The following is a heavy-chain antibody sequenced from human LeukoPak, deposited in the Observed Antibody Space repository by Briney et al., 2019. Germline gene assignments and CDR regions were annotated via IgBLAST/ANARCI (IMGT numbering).Heavy chain of an antibody. V-gene: IGHV1-18*01. J-gene: IGHJ5*02. Sequence: ASVKVSCKASGYTFTSYGIGWVRQAPGQGLEGMGWISAYNGNTNYAQKLQGRFTMTTYTSTSTAYMELRSLRSEDTAVYYCARDTSVGDTAWWFDPWGQGPLVTVSS. D-gene: IGHD1-26*01. CDR2: ISAYNGNT. CDR1: GYTFTSYG. CDR3: ARDTSVGDTAWWFDP.